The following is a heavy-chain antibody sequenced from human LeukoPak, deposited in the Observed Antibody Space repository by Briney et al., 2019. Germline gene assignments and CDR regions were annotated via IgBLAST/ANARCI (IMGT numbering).Heavy chain of an antibody. J-gene: IGHJ4*02. D-gene: IGHD5-18*01. V-gene: IGHV3-33*08. Sequence: TGGSLRLSCAASGFTFSDYYMSWIRQAPGKGLEWVAVIWYDGSNKYYADSVKGRFTISRDNSKNTLYLQMNSLRAEDTAVYYCARDRRGGNSYFDYWGQGTLVTVSS. CDR2: IWYDGSNK. CDR3: ARDRRGGNSYFDY. CDR1: GFTFSDYY.